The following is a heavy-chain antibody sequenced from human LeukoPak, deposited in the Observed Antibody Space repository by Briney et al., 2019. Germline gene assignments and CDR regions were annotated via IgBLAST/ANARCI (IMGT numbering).Heavy chain of an antibody. CDR3: ARGDDYKSTLFDY. Sequence: PAETLSLTCTVSGGSISSGGYYWNWIRQPPGKELEWIGHISSGGSTNYNPSLKSRVTISIDTSKNQFSLKLTSATAADTAVYYCARGDDYKSTLFDYWGQGTLVTVSS. V-gene: IGHV4-61*08. CDR2: ISSGGST. D-gene: IGHD5-12*01. CDR1: GGSISSGGYY. J-gene: IGHJ4*02.